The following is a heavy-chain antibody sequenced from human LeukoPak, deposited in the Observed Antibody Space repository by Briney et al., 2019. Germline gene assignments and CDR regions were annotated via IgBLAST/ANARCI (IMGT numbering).Heavy chain of an antibody. V-gene: IGHV4-31*03. CDR1: GGSISSGGYY. CDR3: ARGPDYYDSSGYWWYFDY. Sequence: SETLSLTCTVSGGSISSGGYYWTWIRHHPGKGLEWIGYIRSSASTYYNPSLKSRVAILADTSKNQFSLNLSSVTAADTAVYYCARGPDYYDSSGYWWYFDYWGQGTLVTVSS. J-gene: IGHJ4*02. D-gene: IGHD3-22*01. CDR2: IRSSAST.